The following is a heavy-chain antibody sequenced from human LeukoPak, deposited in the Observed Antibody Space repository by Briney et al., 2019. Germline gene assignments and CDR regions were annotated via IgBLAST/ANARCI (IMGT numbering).Heavy chain of an antibody. CDR2: INPRGGST. V-gene: IGHV1-46*01. D-gene: IGHD3-22*01. CDR1: GYTFTGYY. CDR3: ARRYYDNSGHSYGYYFDY. J-gene: IGHJ4*02. Sequence: GASVKVSCKAAGYTFTGYYMHWVRQAPGQGLEWMGIINPRGGSTVYAQNFQGRVTLTRDTSTNTVYMELSSLRSEDTAVYYCARRYYDNSGHSYGYYFDYWGQGTLVTVSS.